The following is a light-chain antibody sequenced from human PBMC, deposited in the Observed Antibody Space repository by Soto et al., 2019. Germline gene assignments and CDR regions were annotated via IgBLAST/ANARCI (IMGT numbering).Light chain of an antibody. J-gene: IGKJ5*01. CDR2: DAS. Sequence: EIVLTQSPATLSLSPGERATLSCRASQSVSRYLAWYQQKPGQAPRLLIYDASNRATGIPARFSGSGSGTDFTLTISSLEPEDFAVYYCQQRSNWPPEITIGQGTRLEI. V-gene: IGKV3-11*01. CDR1: QSVSRY. CDR3: QQRSNWPPEIT.